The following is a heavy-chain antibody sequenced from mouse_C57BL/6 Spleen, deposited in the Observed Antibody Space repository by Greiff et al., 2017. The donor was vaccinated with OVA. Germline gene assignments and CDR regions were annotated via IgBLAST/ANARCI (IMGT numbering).Heavy chain of an antibody. V-gene: IGHV1-4*01. CDR1: GYTFTSYT. J-gene: IGHJ2*01. Sequence: QVQLQQSGAELARPGASVKMSCKASGYTFTSYTMHWVKQRPGQGLEWIGYINPSSGYTKYNQKFKDKATLTADKSSSTAYKQLSSLTSEDSAVYYCARAPSDSNLDYWGQGTTLTVSS. CDR3: ARAPSDSNLDY. D-gene: IGHD2-5*01. CDR2: INPSSGYT.